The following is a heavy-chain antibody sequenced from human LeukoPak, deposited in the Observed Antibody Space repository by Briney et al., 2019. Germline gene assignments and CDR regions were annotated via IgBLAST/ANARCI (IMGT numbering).Heavy chain of an antibody. CDR3: AKQGKAAAAWPVDY. CDR2: ISGSGGST. CDR1: GFTFSSYA. Sequence: GGSLKLSCAASGFTFSSYAMSWFRQAPGKGLEWVSAISGSGGSTYYADSVKGRFTISRDNSKNTLYLQMNSLRAEDTAVYYCAKQGKAAAAWPVDYWGQGTLVTVSS. J-gene: IGHJ4*02. D-gene: IGHD6-13*01. V-gene: IGHV3-23*01.